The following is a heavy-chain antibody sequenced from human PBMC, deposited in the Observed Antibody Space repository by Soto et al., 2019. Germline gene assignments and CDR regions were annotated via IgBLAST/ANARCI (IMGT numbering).Heavy chain of an antibody. V-gene: IGHV5-51*01. CDR1: GYNFANYW. CDR2: IYPGDSDT. J-gene: IGHJ3*02. D-gene: IGHD6-19*01. Sequence: EVQLVQSGAEAKKPGESLKISCKGSGYNFANYWIGWVRQMPGKGLEWMGMIYPGDSDTKLSPSLQGHVTLSADKSISSAYLQWRSLKASDTAIYYCAAGYSTGLDAFDIWGQGTMVTVSS. CDR3: AAGYSTGLDAFDI.